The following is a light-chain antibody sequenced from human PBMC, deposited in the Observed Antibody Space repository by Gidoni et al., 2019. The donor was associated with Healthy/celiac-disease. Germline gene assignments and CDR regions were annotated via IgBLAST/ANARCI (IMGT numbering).Light chain of an antibody. Sequence: DIQMTQSPSSLSASVGDRVTITCRASQSISSHLNWYQQKPGKAPKLLIDAASSLQSGVPSRFSGSGSGTDFTLTISSLQPEDFATYYCQQSYSTPRAFGQGTKLEIK. CDR2: AAS. J-gene: IGKJ2*01. CDR1: QSISSH. CDR3: QQSYSTPRA. V-gene: IGKV1-39*01.